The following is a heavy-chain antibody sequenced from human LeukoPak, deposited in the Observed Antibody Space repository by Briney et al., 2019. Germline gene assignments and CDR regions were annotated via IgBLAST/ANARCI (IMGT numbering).Heavy chain of an antibody. J-gene: IGHJ4*02. CDR3: AKSPGGFGVVAYYFDY. Sequence: PGGSLRLSCAASGFTFSSYAMSWVRQTPGKGLEWVSAISGSGGSTYYADSVKGRFTISRDNSKNTLYLQMNSLRAEDTAVYYCAKSPGGFGVVAYYFDYWGQGTLVTVSS. D-gene: IGHD3-3*01. CDR2: ISGSGGST. V-gene: IGHV3-23*01. CDR1: GFTFSSYA.